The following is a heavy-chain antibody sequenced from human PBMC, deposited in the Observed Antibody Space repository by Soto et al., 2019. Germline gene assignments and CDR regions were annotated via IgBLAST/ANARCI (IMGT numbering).Heavy chain of an antibody. D-gene: IGHD3-3*01. CDR2: IYYSGST. Sequence: PSETLSLTWTVAGGSISSSSYYWGWISQPPGKGLEWIGSIYYSGSTYYNPSLKSRVTISVDTSKNQFSLKLSSVTAADTAVYYCALSFWSGSPYYYSYGLDVWGQGTTV. V-gene: IGHV4-39*01. J-gene: IGHJ6*02. CDR3: ALSFWSGSPYYYSYGLDV. CDR1: GGSISSSSYY.